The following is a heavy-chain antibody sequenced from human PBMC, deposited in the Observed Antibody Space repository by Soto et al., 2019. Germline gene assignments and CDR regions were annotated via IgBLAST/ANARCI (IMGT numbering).Heavy chain of an antibody. CDR3: ARSSGYYLWRNYYFDY. J-gene: IGHJ4*02. D-gene: IGHD3-22*01. V-gene: IGHV4-31*03. CDR1: GGSISSGGYY. CDR2: IYYSGST. Sequence: QVQLQESGPGLVKPSQTLSLTCTVSGGSISSGGYYWSWIRQHPGKGLEWIGYIYYSGSTYYNPSLKSRVTISVDTSKNQFSLKLSSVSAADTAVYYCARSSGYYLWRNYYFDYWGQGTLVTVSS.